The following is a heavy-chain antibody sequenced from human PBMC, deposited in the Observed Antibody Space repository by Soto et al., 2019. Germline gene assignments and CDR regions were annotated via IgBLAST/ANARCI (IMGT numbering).Heavy chain of an antibody. CDR1: GLTVSDYH. CDR3: VKDISGRGSFYYYYGMDV. D-gene: IGHD1-26*01. J-gene: IGHJ6*02. CDR2: ISWNSANM. Sequence: EVQLVETGGGLIQPGGSLRLSCAASGLTVSDYHMNWVRQAPGKGLEWVSGISWNSANMNYADSVKARFTISRDNAKNSLSLQMNSLREEDTALYYCVKDISGRGSFYYYYGMDVWGQGTTVTVSS. V-gene: IGHV3-9*01.